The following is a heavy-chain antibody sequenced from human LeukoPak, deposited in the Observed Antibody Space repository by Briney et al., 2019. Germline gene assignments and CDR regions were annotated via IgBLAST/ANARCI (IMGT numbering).Heavy chain of an antibody. Sequence: PSETLSLTCTVSGGSISSSSYYWGWIRQPPGKGLEWIGTIYYSGSTYYNPSLKSRVTISVDTSKNQFSLKLSSVTAADTAVYYCARDRGMITFGGVIVDYWGQGTLVTVSS. V-gene: IGHV4-39*07. CDR3: ARDRGMITFGGVIVDY. CDR1: GGSISSSSYY. CDR2: IYYSGST. J-gene: IGHJ4*02. D-gene: IGHD3-16*02.